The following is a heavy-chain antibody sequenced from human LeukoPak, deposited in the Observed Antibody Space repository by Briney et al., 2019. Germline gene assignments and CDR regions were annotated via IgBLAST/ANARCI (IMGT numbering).Heavy chain of an antibody. CDR1: GFTLSSFD. D-gene: IGHD3-10*01. V-gene: IGHV3-30*02. CDR2: IKSDGSQK. J-gene: IGHJ4*02. Sequence: GGSLRLSCGASGFTLSSFDMHWVRQAPDKGLEWVAFIKSDGSQKYYAGSVRGRFTVSRYNSRNTIYLQLNSLRDDDTAVYYCARRLHDSGSYSADYWGQGTLVTVSS. CDR3: ARRLHDSGSYSADY.